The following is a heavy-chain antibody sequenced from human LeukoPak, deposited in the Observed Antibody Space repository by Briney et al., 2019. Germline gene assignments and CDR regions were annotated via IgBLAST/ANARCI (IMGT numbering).Heavy chain of an antibody. CDR3: ARDKAYYYDSSGYYSGDDAFDI. D-gene: IGHD3-22*01. Sequence: GGSLRLSCAASGFTFSSYWMHWVRQAPGKGLVWVSRINSDGSSTSYADSVKGRFAISRDNAKNTLYLQMNSLRAEDTAVYYCARDKAYYYDSSGYYSGDDAFDIWGQGTMVTVFS. J-gene: IGHJ3*02. CDR1: GFTFSSYW. V-gene: IGHV3-74*01. CDR2: INSDGSST.